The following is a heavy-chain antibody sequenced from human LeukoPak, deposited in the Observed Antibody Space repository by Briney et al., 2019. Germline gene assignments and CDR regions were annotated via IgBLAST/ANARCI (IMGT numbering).Heavy chain of an antibody. CDR1: GGTFSSYA. CDR2: IIPIFGTA. Sequence: SVKVSCKASGGTFSSYAISWVRQAPGQGLEWMGGIIPIFGTANYAQKFQGRVTITADKSTSTAYMELSSLRSEDTAVYYCARGSSGYPNYYYYYYMDVWGKGTTVTVSS. D-gene: IGHD3-22*01. J-gene: IGHJ6*03. CDR3: ARGSSGYPNYYYYYYMDV. V-gene: IGHV1-69*06.